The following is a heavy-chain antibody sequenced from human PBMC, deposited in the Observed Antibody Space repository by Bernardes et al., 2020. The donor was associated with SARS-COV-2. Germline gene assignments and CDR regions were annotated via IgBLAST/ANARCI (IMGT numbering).Heavy chain of an antibody. CDR1: GGSISNNPYY. V-gene: IGHV4-39*01. CDR3: ARQYSSSSYYFDF. J-gene: IGHJ4*02. CDR2: ISYSGST. D-gene: IGHD6-6*01. Sequence: SETLSLTCSVSGGSISNNPYYWGWIRQPPGQGLEWLGSISYSGSTYYNPSLKSRVTMSVDMSKNHFSLKLTSVTAADTAVYYCARQYSSSSYYFDFWGQGTLVTVSS.